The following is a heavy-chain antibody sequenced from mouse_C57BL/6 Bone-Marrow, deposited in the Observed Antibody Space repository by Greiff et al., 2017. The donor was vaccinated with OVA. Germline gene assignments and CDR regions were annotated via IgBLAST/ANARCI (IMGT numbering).Heavy chain of an antibody. CDR1: GYSITSGYY. D-gene: IGHD1-3*01. J-gene: IGHJ3*01. CDR2: ISYDGSA. V-gene: IGHV3-6*01. CDR3: ARRSSTWFAY. Sequence: VQLQQSGPGLVKPSQSLSLTCSVTGYSITSGYYWNWIRQFPGNKLEWMGYISYDGSANYNPSLKNRISITRDTSKNQFFLKLNSVTTEDTATYYCARRSSTWFAYWGQGTLVTVSA.